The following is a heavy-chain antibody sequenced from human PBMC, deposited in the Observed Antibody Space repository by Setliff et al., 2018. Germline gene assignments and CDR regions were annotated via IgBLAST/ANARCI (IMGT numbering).Heavy chain of an antibody. J-gene: IGHJ4*02. CDR2: MYYSGST. V-gene: IGHV4-39*07. D-gene: IGHD3-3*01. CDR3: RFWSGCYKNDY. Sequence: KPSETLSLTCSVSGGSISSGSYYWGWIRQSPGKGLEWIGSMYYSGSTYYNPSLKGRVTLSVDTSKRQFSLKLTSVTAADMAVYYCRFWSGCYKNDYWAQGTLVTVSS. CDR1: GGSISSGSYY.